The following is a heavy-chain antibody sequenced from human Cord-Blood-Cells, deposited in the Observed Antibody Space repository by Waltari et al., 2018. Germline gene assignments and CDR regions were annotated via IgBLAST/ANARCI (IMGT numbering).Heavy chain of an antibody. CDR1: GYSISSGYY. Sequence: QVQLQESGPGLVKPSETLSLTCAVSGYSISSGYYWGWIRQPPGKGLEWIGSIYHSGSTYDNPSLKSRVTRSVDTSKNQFSLKLSSVTAADTAVYYCARGGYYDSSGYYDYWGQGTLVTVSS. V-gene: IGHV4-38-2*01. J-gene: IGHJ4*02. CDR2: IYHSGST. CDR3: ARGGYYDSSGYYDY. D-gene: IGHD3-22*01.